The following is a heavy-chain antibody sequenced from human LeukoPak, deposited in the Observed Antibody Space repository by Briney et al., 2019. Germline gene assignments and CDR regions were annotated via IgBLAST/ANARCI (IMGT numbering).Heavy chain of an antibody. CDR1: GFTFSSYA. D-gene: IGHD3-10*01. J-gene: IGHJ6*02. CDR3: AKAVTMVRGVIITTYYYGMDV. CDR2: ISGSGGST. Sequence: GGSLRLSCAAPGFTFSSYAMSWVRQAPGKGLEWVSAISGSGGSTYYADSVKGRFTISRDNSKNTLYLQMNSLRAEDTAVYYCAKAVTMVRGVIITTYYYGMDVWGQGTTVTVSS. V-gene: IGHV3-23*01.